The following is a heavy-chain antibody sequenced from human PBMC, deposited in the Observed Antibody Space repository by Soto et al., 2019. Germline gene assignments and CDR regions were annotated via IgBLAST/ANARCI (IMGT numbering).Heavy chain of an antibody. CDR1: GGSFSGYY. V-gene: IGHV4-34*01. Sequence: QVQLQQWGAGLLKPSETLSLTCAVYGGSFSGYYWSWIRQPPGKGLEWIGEINHSGSTNYNPSLKSRVTISVDTSKNQFSLKLSSATAADTAVYYCARRAYSSGWYNWYFDLWGRGTLVTVSS. CDR2: INHSGST. D-gene: IGHD6-19*01. J-gene: IGHJ2*01. CDR3: ARRAYSSGWYNWYFDL.